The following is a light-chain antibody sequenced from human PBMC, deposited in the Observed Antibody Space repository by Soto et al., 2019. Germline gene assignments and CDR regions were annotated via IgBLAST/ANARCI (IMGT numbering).Light chain of an antibody. CDR2: DAS. V-gene: IGKV3-11*01. CDR3: QQSSTWHPLT. J-gene: IGKJ5*01. CDR1: QSVTNH. Sequence: EIVLTQSPATLSLSPWERATLSYRASQSVTNHLAWYRQKPGQTPRLLIYDASNRDARVPARFSGSWSGADFTITISSLEPEDSAGYYCQQSSTWHPLTFGQGTRLAIK.